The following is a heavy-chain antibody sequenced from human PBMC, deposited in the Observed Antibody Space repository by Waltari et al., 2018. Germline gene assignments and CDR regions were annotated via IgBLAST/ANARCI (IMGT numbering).Heavy chain of an antibody. Sequence: QVQLQESGPGLVKPSETLSLTCTVSVGSINSYYWSWIREPPGKGLEWIGHIFYSGITTYNPSRKRRVNISVDTSKNQFSLKLNSVTAADTAVYYCARHASMGDYPIDCWGRGTLVTVSS. CDR1: VGSINSYY. D-gene: IGHD4-17*01. CDR2: IFYSGIT. CDR3: ARHASMGDYPIDC. J-gene: IGHJ4*02. V-gene: IGHV4-59*08.